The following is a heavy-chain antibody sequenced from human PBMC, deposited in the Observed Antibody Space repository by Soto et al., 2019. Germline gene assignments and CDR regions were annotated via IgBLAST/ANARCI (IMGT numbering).Heavy chain of an antibody. D-gene: IGHD1-26*01. Sequence: QLQLQESGPGLVKPSETLSLTCTVSGGSISSSNYYWGWIRQPPGKGLEWIGSIYYSGSTYYNPALKSRVTISVDTSKNPFSMKVSSVTAADTAVYYCATQEVGGSYVYTFDPWGQGTLVTVSS. CDR2: IYYSGST. CDR1: GGSISSSNYY. CDR3: ATQEVGGSYVYTFDP. J-gene: IGHJ5*02. V-gene: IGHV4-39*01.